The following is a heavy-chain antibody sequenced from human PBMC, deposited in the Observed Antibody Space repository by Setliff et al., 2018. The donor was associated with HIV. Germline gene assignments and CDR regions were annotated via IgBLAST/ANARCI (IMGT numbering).Heavy chain of an antibody. D-gene: IGHD6-6*01. CDR3: ATRKGVAASARDLDY. V-gene: IGHV1-69-2*01. CDR2: VDPEDGET. CDR1: GYTFTDYY. Sequence: GASVKVSCKASGYTFTDYYMHWVQQAPGKGLGWMGRVDPEDGETIYAEKFQGRVTITANTSTGTAYMELSSLRSEDTAVYYLATRKGVAASARDLDYWGQGTLVTVSS. J-gene: IGHJ4*02.